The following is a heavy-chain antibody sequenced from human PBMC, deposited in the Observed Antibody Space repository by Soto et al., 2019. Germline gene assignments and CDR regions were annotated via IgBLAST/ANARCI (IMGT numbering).Heavy chain of an antibody. Sequence: SETLSLTCTVSGGSINSGAHYWSWLRQHPGKGLEWIAYIYYSGDTQYNPSLKSRVTISLDTSKNQFSLKLSSVTAADTAVYYCARGDGTFFDYWGQGTLVTVSS. D-gene: IGHD1-7*01. J-gene: IGHJ4*02. V-gene: IGHV4-31*03. CDR3: ARGDGTFFDY. CDR2: IYYSGDT. CDR1: GGSINSGAHY.